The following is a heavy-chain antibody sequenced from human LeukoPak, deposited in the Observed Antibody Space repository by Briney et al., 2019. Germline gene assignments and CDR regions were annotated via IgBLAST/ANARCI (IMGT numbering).Heavy chain of an antibody. Sequence: GESLKTSCKGSGYSFTSYWLGWVRQMPGKGLEWMGIIYLGDSDTRYSPSFQGQVTISADKSISTAYLQWSSLKASDTAMYYCARGSGKHARKLDYWGQGTLVTVSS. V-gene: IGHV5-51*01. D-gene: IGHD3-3*01. CDR1: GYSFTSYW. CDR2: IYLGDSDT. CDR3: ARGSGKHARKLDY. J-gene: IGHJ4*02.